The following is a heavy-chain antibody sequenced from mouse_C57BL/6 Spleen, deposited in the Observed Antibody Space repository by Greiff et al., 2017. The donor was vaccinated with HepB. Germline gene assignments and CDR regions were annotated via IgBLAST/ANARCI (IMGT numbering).Heavy chain of an antibody. CDR2: ISDGGSYT. J-gene: IGHJ2*01. Sequence: EVLLVESGGGLVKPGGSLKLSCAASGFTFSSYAMSWVRQTPEKRLEWVANISDGGSYTYYPDNVKDRFTISKDNAKNNLYLQMSHLKSEDTAMYYCASCNYYCSSSHGRYFFDYWGQGTTLTVSS. V-gene: IGHV5-4*01. CDR3: ASCNYYCSSSHGRYFFDY. D-gene: IGHD1-1*01. CDR1: GFTFSSYA.